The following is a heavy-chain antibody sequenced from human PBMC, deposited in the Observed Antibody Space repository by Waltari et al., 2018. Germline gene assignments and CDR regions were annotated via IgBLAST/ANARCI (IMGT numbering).Heavy chain of an antibody. D-gene: IGHD3-22*01. CDR1: GFTFTSSA. CDR2: IVVGSGNT. Sequence: QMQLVQSGPEVKKPGTSVKVYFKASGFTFTSSAVQWVRQARGQRLEWIGWIVVGSGNTNYAQKCQERVTITRDMSTSTAYMELSSLRSEDTAVYYCAAGLYYYDSSDAFDIWGQGTMVTVSS. J-gene: IGHJ3*02. V-gene: IGHV1-58*01. CDR3: AAGLYYYDSSDAFDI.